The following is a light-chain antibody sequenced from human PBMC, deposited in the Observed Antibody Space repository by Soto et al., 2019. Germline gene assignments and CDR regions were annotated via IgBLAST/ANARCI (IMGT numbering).Light chain of an antibody. J-gene: IGKJ1*01. CDR3: QQYDTSRWT. V-gene: IGKV3-20*01. CDR1: QSVNSSY. CDR2: AAS. Sequence: EIVLTQSPGTLSLSPGERATLSCRASQSVNSSYLAWYQQRPGQAPRLLIYAASSRATAISDRFSGSGSGTDFTLTISGLEPEDFAVYYCQQYDTSRWTFGQGTKVEIK.